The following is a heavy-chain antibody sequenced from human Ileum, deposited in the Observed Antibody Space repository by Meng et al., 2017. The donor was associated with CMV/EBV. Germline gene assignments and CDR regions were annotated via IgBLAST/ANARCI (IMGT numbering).Heavy chain of an antibody. CDR3: ARGRGDGGNTFDV. Sequence: ASVKVSCKASGYTFPSYYMHWVRQAPGQGLEWRGMINPSGGRTNYPQTFQGRVTLTRDTCTSTVYMTLGGLRAEDTAVYYGARGRGDGGNTFDVWGQGTLVTVSS. J-gene: IGHJ4*02. D-gene: IGHD2-15*01. CDR2: INPSGGRT. CDR1: GYTFPSYY. V-gene: IGHV1-46*01.